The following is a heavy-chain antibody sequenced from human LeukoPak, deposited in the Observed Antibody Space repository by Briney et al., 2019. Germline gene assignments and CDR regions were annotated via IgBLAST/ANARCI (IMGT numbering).Heavy chain of an antibody. CDR1: GFTFSSYA. J-gene: IGHJ4*02. V-gene: IGHV3-30*01. CDR2: ISYDGSNK. CDR3: ARAEEALSGDFDY. D-gene: IGHD1-26*01. Sequence: GRSLRLSCAASGFTFSSYAMHWVRQAPGKGLEWVAVISYDGSNKYYADSVKGRFTISRDNSKNTLYLQTNSLRAEDTAVYYCARAEEALSGDFDYWGQGTLVTVSS.